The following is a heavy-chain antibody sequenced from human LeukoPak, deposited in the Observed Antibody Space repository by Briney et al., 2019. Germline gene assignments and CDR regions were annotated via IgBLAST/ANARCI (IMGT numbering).Heavy chain of an antibody. CDR1: GYTFTSYD. D-gene: IGHD2-2*01. V-gene: IGHV1-8*03. Sequence: ASVKVSCKASGYTFTSYDINWVRQATGQGLEWMGWMNPNSGNTGYAQKFQGRVTITRNTSISTAYMELSSLRSEDTAAYYCARPSYCSSTSCYVNYYYMDVWGKGTTVTVSS. CDR2: MNPNSGNT. CDR3: ARPSYCSSTSCYVNYYYMDV. J-gene: IGHJ6*03.